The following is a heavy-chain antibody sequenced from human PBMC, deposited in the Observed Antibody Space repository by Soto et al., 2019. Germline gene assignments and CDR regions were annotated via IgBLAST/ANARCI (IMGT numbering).Heavy chain of an antibody. CDR1: GYIFVNYG. V-gene: IGHV1-18*01. D-gene: IGHD3-16*01. Sequence: QVQLVQSGDEVKKPGASVKVSCKASGYIFVNYGIAWVRQAPGQGLEWMGWISPYTGNTHSATKVQGRLTMTTDTSTTTAYMDLGSLTSDDTAVYYCVMVDNYVPPTPQAVGGQGTTFTVSS. CDR2: ISPYTGNT. J-gene: IGHJ6*02. CDR3: VMVDNYVPPTPQAV.